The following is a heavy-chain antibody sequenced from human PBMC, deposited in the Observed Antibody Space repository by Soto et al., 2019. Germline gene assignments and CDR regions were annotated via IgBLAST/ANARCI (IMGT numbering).Heavy chain of an antibody. J-gene: IGHJ6*02. D-gene: IGHD2-2*01. CDR1: GGTFSSYA. V-gene: IGHV1-69*05. CDR2: IIPIFGTA. Sequence: SVKVSCKASGGTFSSYAISWVRQAPGQGLEWMGGIIPIFGTANYAQKFQDRVTMTSDTSTSTVYMELSSLRSEDTAVYYCARGISTTRYYYYYGMDVWGPGTTVTVSS. CDR3: ARGISTTRYYYYYGMDV.